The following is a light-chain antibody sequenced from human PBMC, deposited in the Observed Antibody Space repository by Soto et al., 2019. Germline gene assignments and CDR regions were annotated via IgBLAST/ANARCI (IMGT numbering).Light chain of an antibody. V-gene: IGKV3-20*01. CDR3: QQYGSSPRT. J-gene: IGKJ1*01. Sequence: EIVLTQSPGTLSLSPGERATLSCRASQSVSSSYLAWYQQRPGQAPRLLMYGASSRATGIPDRFSGSGSGTDFTLTINRLAPEDFAVYYCQQYGSSPRTFGQGTKVEIK. CDR1: QSVSSSY. CDR2: GAS.